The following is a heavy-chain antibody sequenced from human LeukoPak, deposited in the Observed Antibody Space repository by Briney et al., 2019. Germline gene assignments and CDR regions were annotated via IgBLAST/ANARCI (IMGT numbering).Heavy chain of an antibody. CDR3: ASFASNLIGLDY. V-gene: IGHV3-21*01. J-gene: IGHJ4*02. CDR2: ISSSSSYI. Sequence: GGSLRLSCAASGFAFSGYSMNWVRQAPGKGLEWVSSISSSSSYIYYADSVKGRFTISRDNAKNSLYLQMNSLRAEDTAVYYCASFASNLIGLDYWGQGTLVTVSS. D-gene: IGHD3-16*02. CDR1: GFAFSGYS.